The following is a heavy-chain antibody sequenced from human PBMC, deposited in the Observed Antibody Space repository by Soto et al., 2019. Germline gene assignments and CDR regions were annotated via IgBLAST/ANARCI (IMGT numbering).Heavy chain of an antibody. D-gene: IGHD5-12*01. CDR2: IYHSGST. CDR1: GGSISSSNW. CDR3: ARDRGGYDPHYYYYGMDV. V-gene: IGHV4-4*02. J-gene: IGHJ6*02. Sequence: SETLSLTCAVSGGSISSSNWWSWVRQPPGKGLEWIGEIYHSGSTNYNPSLKSRVTISVDKSKNQFSLKLSSVTAAETAVYYCARDRGGYDPHYYYYGMDVWGQGTTVTVSS.